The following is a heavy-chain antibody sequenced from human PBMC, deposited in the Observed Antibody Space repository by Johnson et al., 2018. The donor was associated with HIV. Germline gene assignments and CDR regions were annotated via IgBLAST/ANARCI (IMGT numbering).Heavy chain of an antibody. CDR1: GFTFSDYY. J-gene: IGHJ3*02. CDR3: ARSKDCSGGSCPDAFDI. CDR2: ISGSGGTI. Sequence: QVQSVESGGGLLKPGGSLRLSCVASGFTFSDYYMTWIRQAPGQGLEWVSSISGSGGTIYSADSVQGRFTISRDNARNSLYLQMNSLRVEDTAVYYCARSKDCSGGSCPDAFDIWGQGTMVTVSS. V-gene: IGHV3-11*04. D-gene: IGHD2-15*01.